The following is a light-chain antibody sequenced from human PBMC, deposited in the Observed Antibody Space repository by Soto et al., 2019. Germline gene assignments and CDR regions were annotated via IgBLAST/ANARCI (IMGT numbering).Light chain of an antibody. CDR1: QYISSH. V-gene: IGKV3-15*01. Sequence: EMVMTQSPDTLSVSPGERATLSCRASQYISSHLAWYQQKPGQPPRLLIYDASTRATGIPARFSGSGSGTEFTLTISSLQCVDSSVYYCKQYNYQGTFGQGTKVDLK. J-gene: IGKJ1*01. CDR2: DAS. CDR3: KQYNYQGT.